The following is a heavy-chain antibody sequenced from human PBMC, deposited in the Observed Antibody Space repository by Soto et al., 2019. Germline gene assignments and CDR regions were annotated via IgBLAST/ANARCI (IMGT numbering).Heavy chain of an antibody. CDR2: IYYSGST. CDR3: ARDTGDYDSSGKFAFDI. V-gene: IGHV4-61*01. D-gene: IGHD3-22*01. CDR1: GGSVSSGSYY. Sequence: QVQLQESGPGLVKPSETLSLTCTVSGGSVSSGSYYWSWIRQPPGKGLEWIGYIYYSGSTNYNPSLKRRVTITVETSKNQFSLKLSSVTAADTAVYYCARDTGDYDSSGKFAFDIWGQGTMVTVSS. J-gene: IGHJ3*02.